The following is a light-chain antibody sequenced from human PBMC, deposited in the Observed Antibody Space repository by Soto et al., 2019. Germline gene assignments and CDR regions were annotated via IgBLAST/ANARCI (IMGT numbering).Light chain of an antibody. Sequence: QSVLTQPPSISGATGQRATISCTGSSSNIGAGSDVHWYHQLPGTAPKLLIYGNTNRPSGVPDRFYGSKSGTSASLAIAGLQTENEGDYYCHTYESSLSAVYVFGSGTKATV. J-gene: IGLJ1*01. CDR3: HTYESSLSAVYV. V-gene: IGLV1-40*01. CDR1: SSNIGAGSD. CDR2: GNT.